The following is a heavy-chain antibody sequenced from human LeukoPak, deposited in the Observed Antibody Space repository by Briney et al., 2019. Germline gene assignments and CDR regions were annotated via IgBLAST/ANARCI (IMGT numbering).Heavy chain of an antibody. Sequence: SETLSFTCTVSGGSISSYYWSWIRQPPGKGLEWIGYIYYSGSINYNPSLKSRVTISVDTSKNQFSLKLSSVTAADTAAYYCARDLRNYGSGSYHAFDPWGQGTLVTVSS. CDR3: ARDLRNYGSGSYHAFDP. V-gene: IGHV4-59*01. CDR2: IYYSGSI. D-gene: IGHD3-10*01. CDR1: GGSISSYY. J-gene: IGHJ5*02.